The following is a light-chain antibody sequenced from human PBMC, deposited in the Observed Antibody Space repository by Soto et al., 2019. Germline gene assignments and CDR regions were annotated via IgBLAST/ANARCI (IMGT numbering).Light chain of an antibody. CDR1: QSLLSSSTNTNY. Sequence: DSGIAQCADSGARSLGERATIDCKSSQSLLSSSTNTNYLAWYLHKPGQPPKLLISWASTRDTGVPDRFSGSGSGTDFTLTISSLQAEDVAVYYCQQYYSTPWTFGQGTKVDI. J-gene: IGKJ1*01. V-gene: IGKV4-1*01. CDR2: WAS. CDR3: QQYYSTPWT.